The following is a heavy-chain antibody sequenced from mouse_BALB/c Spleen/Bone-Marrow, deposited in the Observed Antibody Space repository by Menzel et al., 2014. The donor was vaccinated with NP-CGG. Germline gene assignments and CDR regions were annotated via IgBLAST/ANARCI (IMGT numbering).Heavy chain of an antibody. CDR1: GYTFTSYW. J-gene: IGHJ4*01. CDR3: ASPYGNYDAMDY. CDR2: IYPGDGDT. Sequence: VKLVESGAELARPGASVKLSCKASGYTFTSYWMQWVKQRPGQGLQWIGAIYPGDGDTRYTQKFRGKATLTADKSSNTAYMQLSSSTSEVSAVYFCASPYGNYDAMDYWGQGTSVTVSS. D-gene: IGHD2-1*01. V-gene: IGHV1-87*01.